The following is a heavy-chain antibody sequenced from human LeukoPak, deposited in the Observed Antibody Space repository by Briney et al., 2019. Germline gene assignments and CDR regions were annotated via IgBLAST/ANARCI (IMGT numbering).Heavy chain of an antibody. CDR3: AKYCTSTTCSGAFDI. CDR1: GYTFTGYY. V-gene: IGHV1-2*02. Sequence: GASVKVSCKASGYTFTGYYMHWVRQAPGQWLECMGWINPNSGDTNYAQKFQGRVSMTRDTSISTAYMELSGLRSDDTAVYYCAKYCTSTTCSGAFDIWGQGTMVTVSS. CDR2: INPNSGDT. J-gene: IGHJ3*02. D-gene: IGHD2-2*01.